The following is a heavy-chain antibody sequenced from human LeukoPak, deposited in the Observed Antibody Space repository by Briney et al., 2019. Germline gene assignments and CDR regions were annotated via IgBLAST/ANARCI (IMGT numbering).Heavy chain of an antibody. J-gene: IGHJ4*02. D-gene: IGHD3-22*01. CDR3: AREEYCQESNGYSYYFHS. V-gene: IGHV4-4*07. CDR2: HYKSESD. CDR1: GGPEGWDF. Sequence: SSDTLSLTRTVCGGPEGWDFRRWIRPSAGRALEGIGRHYKSESDNHNPSFSSRVTMSVDTSKTQFSLNVTSVTAAHTALYYCAREEYCQESNGYSYYFHSWGQGSLVTVSS.